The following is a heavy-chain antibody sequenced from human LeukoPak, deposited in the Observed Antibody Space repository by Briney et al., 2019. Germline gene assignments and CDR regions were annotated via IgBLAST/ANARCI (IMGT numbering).Heavy chain of an antibody. J-gene: IGHJ6*03. CDR3: VRESRRYQLPGLNDYYYMDV. CDR1: GFTFSSYW. V-gene: IGHV3-7*01. D-gene: IGHD2-2*01. CDR2: IKQDGSEK. Sequence: GGSLRLSCAASGFTFSSYWMSWVRQAPGKGLEWVANIKQDGSEKYYVDSVKGRFTISRDIAKNSLYLQMNSLRAEDTAVYYCVRESRRYQLPGLNDYYYMDVWGKGTTVTVSS.